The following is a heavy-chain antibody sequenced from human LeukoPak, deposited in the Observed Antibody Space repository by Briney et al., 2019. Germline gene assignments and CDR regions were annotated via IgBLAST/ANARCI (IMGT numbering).Heavy chain of an antibody. Sequence: PGGSLGLSCAASGFTVSSNYMSWVRQAPGKGLEWVSVIYSGGSTYYADSVKGRFTISRDNSKNTLYLQMNSLRAEDTAVYHCARGGGDYDSSGYQKTGMDVWGQGTTVTVSS. CDR3: ARGGGDYDSSGYQKTGMDV. CDR1: GFTVSSNY. V-gene: IGHV3-66*01. CDR2: IYSGGST. D-gene: IGHD3-22*01. J-gene: IGHJ6*02.